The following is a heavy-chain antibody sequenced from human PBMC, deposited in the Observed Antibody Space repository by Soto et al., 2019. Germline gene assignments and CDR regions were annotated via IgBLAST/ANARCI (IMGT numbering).Heavy chain of an antibody. D-gene: IGHD3-3*01. CDR1: GFTFSSYA. CDR2: ISYDGSNK. J-gene: IGHJ3*02. Sequence: QVQLVEAGGGVVQPGRSLRLSCAASGFTFSSYAMHWVRQAPCKGLEWVAVISYDGSNKYYADSVKGRFTISRDNSKNTLYLQMNSLRAEDTAVYYCARDLGTIFGVVSMAFDIWGQGTMVTVSS. V-gene: IGHV3-30-3*01. CDR3: ARDLGTIFGVVSMAFDI.